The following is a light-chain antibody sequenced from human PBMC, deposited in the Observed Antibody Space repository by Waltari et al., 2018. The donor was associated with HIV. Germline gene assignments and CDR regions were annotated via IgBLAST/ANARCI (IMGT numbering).Light chain of an antibody. V-gene: IGKV2-28*01. CDR1: QSLQHSDGHTY. CDR3: MQGLQTPYT. J-gene: IGKJ2*01. CDR2: LLT. Sequence: DIVMTQSPLSLSVPLGGTASISCKSTQSLQHSDGHTYLDWYFQKPGQSPQLLLFLLTKRASGVPDRFSGSASGRDFTLHINAVEADDAGTYHCMQGLQTPYTFGQGTRLEIK.